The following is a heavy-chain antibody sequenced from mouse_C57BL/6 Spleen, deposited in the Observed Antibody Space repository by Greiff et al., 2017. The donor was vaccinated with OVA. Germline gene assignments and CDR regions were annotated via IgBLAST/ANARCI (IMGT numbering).Heavy chain of an antibody. CDR1: GYTFTDYY. J-gene: IGHJ4*01. Sequence: VQLQQSGPELVKPGASVKISCKASGYTFTDYYMNWVKQSHGKSLEWIGDINPNNGGTSYNQKFKGKATLTVDKSSSTAYMELRSLTSEDSAVDYCATDYSNLYYYAMDYWGQGTSVTVSS. V-gene: IGHV1-26*01. CDR3: ATDYSNLYYYAMDY. CDR2: INPNNGGT. D-gene: IGHD2-5*01.